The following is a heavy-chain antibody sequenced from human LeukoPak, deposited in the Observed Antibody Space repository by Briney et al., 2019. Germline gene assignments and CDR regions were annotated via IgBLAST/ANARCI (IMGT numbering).Heavy chain of an antibody. CDR2: ISSNGGST. CDR1: GFTFSGYA. V-gene: IGHV3-64*01. D-gene: IGHD1-26*01. Sequence: PGGSLRLSCAASGFTFSGYAMHWVRQAPGKGLEYVSAISSNGGSTYYANSVKGRFTISRDNSKNTLYLQMGSLRAEDMAVYYCAGERLSGSSRFYFDYWGQGTLVTVSS. CDR3: AGERLSGSSRFYFDY. J-gene: IGHJ4*02.